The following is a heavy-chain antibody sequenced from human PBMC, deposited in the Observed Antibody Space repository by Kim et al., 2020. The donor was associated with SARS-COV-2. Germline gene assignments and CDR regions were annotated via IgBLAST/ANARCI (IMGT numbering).Heavy chain of an antibody. CDR1: GFTFSSYR. Sequence: GGSLRLSCAASGFTFSSYRMHWVRQAPGKGLEWVAVIWYDGSNKYYADSVKGRFTISRDNSKNTLYLQMNSLRAEDTAVYYCARVMWQPDLGGAFDIWGQGTMVTVSS. CDR3: ARVMWQPDLGGAFDI. CDR2: IWYDGSNK. V-gene: IGHV3-33*01. J-gene: IGHJ3*02. D-gene: IGHD1-26*01.